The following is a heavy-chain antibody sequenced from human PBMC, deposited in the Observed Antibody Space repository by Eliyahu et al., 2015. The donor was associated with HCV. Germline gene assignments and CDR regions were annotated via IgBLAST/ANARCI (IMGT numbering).Heavy chain of an antibody. Sequence: EVQLVESGGGLVQPGRSLRLSCAASGFTFDDYAMHWVRQAPGKGLEWVSGISWNSGSIGYADSVKGRFTISRDNAKNSLYLQMNSLRAEDTALYYCARVPGSLNFDYWGQGTLVTVSS. D-gene: IGHD1-26*01. CDR3: ARVPGSLNFDY. CDR1: GFTFDDYA. CDR2: ISWNSGSI. V-gene: IGHV3-9*01. J-gene: IGHJ4*02.